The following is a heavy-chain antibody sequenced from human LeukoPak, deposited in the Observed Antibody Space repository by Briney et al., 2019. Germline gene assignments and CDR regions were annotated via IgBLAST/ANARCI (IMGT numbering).Heavy chain of an antibody. D-gene: IGHD6-19*01. CDR3: ARFSFSSGWLFDY. Sequence: ASVKVSCKASGYTFTSYDINWVRQATGQGLEWMGWMNPNSGNTGYAQKFQGRVTMTRNTSISTAYMELSSLRSEDAAVYYCARFSFSSGWLFDYWGQGTLVTVSS. CDR2: MNPNSGNT. V-gene: IGHV1-8*01. CDR1: GYTFTSYD. J-gene: IGHJ4*02.